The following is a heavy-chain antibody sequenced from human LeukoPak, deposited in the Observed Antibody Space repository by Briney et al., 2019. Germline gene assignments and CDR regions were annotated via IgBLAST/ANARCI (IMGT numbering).Heavy chain of an antibody. J-gene: IGHJ2*01. CDR1: GDSIRGNYY. CDR2: VLTSGNT. D-gene: IGHD2-21*02. Sequence: SQTLSLTCTVSGDSIRGNYYWNWIRQPAGQGLEWIGRVLTSGNTSYNPSLESRVTISLDTSKDRFSLKLTSVTAADTAVYYCARVTKDSWFFDLWGRGTLVTVSS. CDR3: ARVTKDSWFFDL. V-gene: IGHV4-61*02.